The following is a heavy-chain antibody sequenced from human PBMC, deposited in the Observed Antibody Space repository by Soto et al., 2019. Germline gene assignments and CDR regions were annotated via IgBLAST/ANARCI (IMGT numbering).Heavy chain of an antibody. CDR1: GFTFSTYS. CDR2: ISSRSDI. CDR3: AREYTAWPLAYGLDV. Sequence: PGGSLRLSCVGSGFTFSTYSINWVRQAPGKGLEWVSSISSRSDIYYADSVKGRFTISRDNAKNSVSLQMNSLRAEDTAVYYCAREYTAWPLAYGLDVWGQGTAVTVSS. V-gene: IGHV3-21*01. J-gene: IGHJ6*02. D-gene: IGHD2-2*02.